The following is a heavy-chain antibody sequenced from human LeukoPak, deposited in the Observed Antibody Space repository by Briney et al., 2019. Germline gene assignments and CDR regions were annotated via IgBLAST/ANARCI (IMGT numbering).Heavy chain of an antibody. J-gene: IGHJ4*02. CDR3: AKIASGYSSGWYFDY. CDR2: ISGSGGST. V-gene: IGHV3-23*01. D-gene: IGHD6-19*01. CDR1: GFTFSSYA. Sequence: PGGSLRLSCAASGFTFSSYAMSWVRQAPGRGLEWVSAISGSGGSTYYADSVKGRFTISRDNSKNTLYLQMNSLRAEDTAVYYCAKIASGYSSGWYFDYWGQGTLVTVSS.